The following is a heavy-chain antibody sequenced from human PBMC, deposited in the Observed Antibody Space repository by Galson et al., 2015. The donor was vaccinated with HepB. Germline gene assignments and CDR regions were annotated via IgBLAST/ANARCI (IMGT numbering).Heavy chain of an antibody. CDR3: ARGPGVEEIAVAVDFDY. V-gene: IGHV1-2*05. Sequence: SVKVSCKASGYTFTGYYMHWVRQAPGQGLEWMGRINPNSGGTNYAQKFQGRVTMTRDTSISTAYMELSRLRSDDTVVYYCARGPGVEEIAVAVDFDYWGQGTLVTVSS. D-gene: IGHD6-19*01. J-gene: IGHJ4*02. CDR1: GYTFTGYY. CDR2: INPNSGGT.